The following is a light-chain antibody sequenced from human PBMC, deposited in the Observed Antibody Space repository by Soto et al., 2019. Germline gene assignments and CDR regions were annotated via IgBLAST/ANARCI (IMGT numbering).Light chain of an antibody. CDR1: QSISTL. V-gene: IGKV1-5*03. CDR3: QQYHTSWT. J-gene: IGKJ1*01. CDR2: ESS. Sequence: IQMTQSPSTLSASVGDSVTITCRASQSISTLTAWYQQKPGKAPRLLLYESSVLESGVPSRFSGAGSGTDFTLTISGLQPDDSAIYYCQQYHTSWTFGQGTKVEVK.